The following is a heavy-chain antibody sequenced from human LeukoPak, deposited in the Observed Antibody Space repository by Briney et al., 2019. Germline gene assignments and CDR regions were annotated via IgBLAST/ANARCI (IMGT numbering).Heavy chain of an antibody. D-gene: IGHD3-9*01. V-gene: IGHV3-11*06. CDR1: GFTFSDYY. J-gene: IGHJ4*02. CDR3: AGEDYDILTGYLC. Sequence: SGGSLRLSCAASGFTFSDYYMSWIRQAPGKGLEWVSYISSSSSYTNYADSVKGRFTISRDNAKNSLYLQMNSLRAEDTAVYYCAGEDYDILTGYLCWGQGTLVTVSS. CDR2: ISSSSSYT.